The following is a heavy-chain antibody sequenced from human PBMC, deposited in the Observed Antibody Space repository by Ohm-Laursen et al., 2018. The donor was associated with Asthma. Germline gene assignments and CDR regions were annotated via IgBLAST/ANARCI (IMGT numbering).Heavy chain of an antibody. J-gene: IGHJ1*01. D-gene: IGHD1-26*01. CDR2: IWYDGSNK. CDR3: ARIGPEWELPGREYSVHH. CDR1: GFTFTNYG. V-gene: IGHV3-33*08. Sequence: SLRLSCTASGFTFTNYGMHWVRQAPGKGLEWVAVIWYDGSNKYYADSVRGRFTTSRDNAKNLVYLQMDSLRVDDTALYYCARIGPEWELPGREYSVHHWGQGTLVTVSS.